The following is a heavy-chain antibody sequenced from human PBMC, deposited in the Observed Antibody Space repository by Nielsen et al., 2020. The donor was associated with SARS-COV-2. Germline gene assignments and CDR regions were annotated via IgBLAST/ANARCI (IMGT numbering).Heavy chain of an antibody. V-gene: IGHV3-9*01. CDR1: GFTLRDFA. CDR3: TRGPSRPTLVPAANLRRSSYHYYTMDV. D-gene: IGHD2-2*01. CDR2: ISWDSDSL. Sequence: GGSLRLSCAASGFTLRDFAMHWVRQAPGKGLEWVSGISWDSDSLGYADSVKGRFTISRDNAKNSLYLQMNSLRPEDTAFYYCTRGPSRPTLVPAANLRRSSYHYYTMDVWGQGTTVTVSS. J-gene: IGHJ6*02.